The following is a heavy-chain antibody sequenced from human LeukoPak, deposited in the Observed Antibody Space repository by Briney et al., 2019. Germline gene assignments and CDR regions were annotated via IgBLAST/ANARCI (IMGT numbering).Heavy chain of an antibody. D-gene: IGHD4-11*01. CDR3: ARDRGGDYSVRTEYFQH. V-gene: IGHV1-69*05. Sequence: ASVKVSCKASGGTFSSYAISWVRQAPGQGLEWMGGIIPIFGTANYAQKFQGRVTITTDESTSTAYMELSSLGSEDTAVYYCARDRGGDYSVRTEYFQHWGQGTLVTVSS. J-gene: IGHJ1*01. CDR2: IIPIFGTA. CDR1: GGTFSSYA.